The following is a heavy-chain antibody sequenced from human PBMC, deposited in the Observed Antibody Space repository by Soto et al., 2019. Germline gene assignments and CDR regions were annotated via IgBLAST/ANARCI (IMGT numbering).Heavy chain of an antibody. V-gene: IGHV4-34*01. Sequence: QVQLQQWGAGLLKPSETLSLTCAVYGGSFSGYYWSWIRQPPGKGLEWIGEINHSGSTNYNPSLKSRVTISVDTSKNQFSLKLSSVTAADTAVYYCARGGGTARGYSYGYAFDYWGQGTLVTVSS. J-gene: IGHJ4*02. CDR2: INHSGST. CDR3: ARGGGTARGYSYGYAFDY. CDR1: GGSFSGYY. D-gene: IGHD5-18*01.